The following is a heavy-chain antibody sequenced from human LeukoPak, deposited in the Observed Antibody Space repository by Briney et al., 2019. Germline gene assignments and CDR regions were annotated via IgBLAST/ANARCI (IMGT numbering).Heavy chain of an antibody. CDR3: ARGGGWYYFDY. V-gene: IGHV4-39*07. D-gene: IGHD6-19*01. CDR1: GGSISSSSYY. CDR2: INHSGST. J-gene: IGHJ4*02. Sequence: SETLSLTCTVSGGSISSSSYYWGWIRQPPGKGLEWIGEINHSGSTNYNPSLKSRVTISVDTSKNQFSLKLSSVTAADTAVYYCARGGGWYYFDYWGQGTLVTVSS.